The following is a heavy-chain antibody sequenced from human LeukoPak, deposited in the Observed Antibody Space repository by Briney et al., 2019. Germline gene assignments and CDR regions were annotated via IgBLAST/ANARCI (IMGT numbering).Heavy chain of an antibody. J-gene: IGHJ5*02. CDR2: IIPIFGTA. CDR3: ARDHYYDILTGYVFDP. Sequence: AVKVSCKASGGTFSSYAISWVRQAPGQGLEWMGGIIPIFGTANYAQKFQGRVTITTDESTSTDYMELSSLRSEDTAVYYCARDHYYDILTGYVFDPWGQGTLVTVSS. CDR1: GGTFSSYA. D-gene: IGHD3-9*01. V-gene: IGHV1-69*05.